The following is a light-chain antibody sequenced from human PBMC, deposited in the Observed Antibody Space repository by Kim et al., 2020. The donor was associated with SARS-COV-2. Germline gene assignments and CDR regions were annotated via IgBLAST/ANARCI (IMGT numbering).Light chain of an antibody. CDR1: SSNIGKKA. J-gene: IGLJ2*01. CDR3: AAWDDSLNGVV. Sequence: RPRITTSGSGSSSNIGKKAVNWYQQLPGKAPKLLIYYDDLLPAGVSDRFSGSKSGTSASLAISGLQSEDEADYYCAAWDDSLNGVVFGGGTKLTVL. CDR2: YDD. V-gene: IGLV1-36*01.